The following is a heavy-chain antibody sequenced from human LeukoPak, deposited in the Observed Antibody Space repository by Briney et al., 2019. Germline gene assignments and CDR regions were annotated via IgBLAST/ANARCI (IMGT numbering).Heavy chain of an antibody. V-gene: IGHV1-2*06. CDR3: ARVSSPLQYNWFDP. J-gene: IGHJ5*02. Sequence: GASVNVSCKASGYTFTGYYMHWVRQAPGQGLEWMGRINPNSGGTNYAQKFQGRVTMTRDTSISTAYMELSRLRSDDTAVYYCARVSSPLQYNWFDPWGQGTLVTVSS. CDR2: INPNSGGT. D-gene: IGHD1-14*01. CDR1: GYTFTGYY.